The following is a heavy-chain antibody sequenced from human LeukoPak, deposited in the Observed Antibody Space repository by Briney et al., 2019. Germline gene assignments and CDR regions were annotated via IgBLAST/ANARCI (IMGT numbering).Heavy chain of an antibody. CDR1: GFTFSNYP. D-gene: IGHD4-17*01. J-gene: IGHJ4*02. V-gene: IGHV3-23*01. CDR3: ASAFYGDSPPY. Sequence: PGGSLRLSCAASGFTFSNYPMMWIRQAPGKGLEWVSGISGIGDNTKYADSVKGRFTISRDNSKNTLYLQMNSLRAEDTAVYYCASAFYGDSPPYWGQGTLVTVSS. CDR2: ISGIGDNT.